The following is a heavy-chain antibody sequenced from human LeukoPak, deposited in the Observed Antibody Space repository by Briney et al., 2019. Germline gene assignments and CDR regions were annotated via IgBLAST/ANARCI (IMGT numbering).Heavy chain of an antibody. CDR2: IYYSGST. CDR1: GGSISSSSYY. J-gene: IGHJ5*02. D-gene: IGHD6-13*01. Sequence: SETLSHTCTVSGGSISSSSYYWGWIRQPPGKGLEWIANIYYSGSTYYNPSLKSRVTISVDTSKNQLSLKLSAVTAADTAVYYCARGGVFNWFDPWGQGTLVTVSS. V-gene: IGHV4-39*02. CDR3: ARGGVFNWFDP.